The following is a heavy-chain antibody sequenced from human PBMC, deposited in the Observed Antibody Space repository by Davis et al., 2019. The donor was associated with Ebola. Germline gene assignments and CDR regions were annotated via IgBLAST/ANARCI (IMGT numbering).Heavy chain of an antibody. Sequence: GESLKISCAASGFTFSSYGMHWVRQAPGKGLEWVAAISYDGSNKYYADSVKGRFTISRDNSKNTLYLQMNSLRAEDTAVYYCAKLELRGYWGQGTLVTVSS. CDR1: GFTFSSYG. J-gene: IGHJ4*02. CDR2: ISYDGSNK. CDR3: AKLELRGY. V-gene: IGHV3-30*18. D-gene: IGHD1-7*01.